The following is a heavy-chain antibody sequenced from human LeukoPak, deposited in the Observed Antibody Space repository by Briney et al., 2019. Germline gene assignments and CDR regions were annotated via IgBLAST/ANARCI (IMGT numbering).Heavy chain of an antibody. V-gene: IGHV1-8*01. CDR3: ARLSSGWYRGSMDV. Sequence: ASVKVSCKASGYTFTSYDINRVRQATGQGLEWMGWMNPNSGNTGYAQKFQGRVTMTRNTSISTAYMELSSLRSEDTAVYYCARLSSGWYRGSMDVWGQGATVTVSS. CDR1: GYTFTSYD. J-gene: IGHJ6*02. CDR2: MNPNSGNT. D-gene: IGHD6-19*01.